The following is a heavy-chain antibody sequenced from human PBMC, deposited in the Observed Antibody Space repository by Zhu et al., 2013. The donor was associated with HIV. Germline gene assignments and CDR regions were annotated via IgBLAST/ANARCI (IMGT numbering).Heavy chain of an antibody. CDR2: INPKSGGT. D-gene: IGHD2-8*01. CDR3: ARVPTTDDNGGGPDF. J-gene: IGHJ4*02. V-gene: IGHV1-2*02. CDR1: GYTFIAYY. Sequence: QVQLVQSGAEVKTPGASVKVSCKTSGYTFIAYYIHWVRQAPGQGLELVGWINPKSGGTSSAQKFQGRITMTRDTSTSTVSMELRSLTSEDTAVYYCARVPTTDDNGGGPDFWGQGTLVTVSS.